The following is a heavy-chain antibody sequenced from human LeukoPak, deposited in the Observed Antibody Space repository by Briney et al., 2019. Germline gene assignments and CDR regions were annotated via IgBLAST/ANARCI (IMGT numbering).Heavy chain of an antibody. V-gene: IGHV1-18*01. Sequence: ASVKVSCKASGYTFTSYGISWVRQAPGQGLEWMGWISAYNGNTNYAQKLQGRVTMTTDTSTNTAYMELRSLRSDDTAVYYCARDDWRITMIVVGDAFDIWGQGTMVTVSS. CDR1: GYTFTSYG. CDR2: ISAYNGNT. CDR3: ARDDWRITMIVVGDAFDI. D-gene: IGHD3-22*01. J-gene: IGHJ3*02.